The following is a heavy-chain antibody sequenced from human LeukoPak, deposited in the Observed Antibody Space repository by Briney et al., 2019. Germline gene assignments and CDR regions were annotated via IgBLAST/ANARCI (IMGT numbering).Heavy chain of an antibody. CDR1: GNYC. CDR2: INSDGSWT. CDR3: VSFYETD. D-gene: IGHD2/OR15-2a*01. Sequence: GGSLRLSCAASGNYCMHWVRQAPGKGLLWVSHINSDGSWTSYADSVKGRFTISKDNAKNTVYLQMNNLRAEDTAVYYCVSFYETDWGRGTLVTVSS. J-gene: IGHJ4*02. V-gene: IGHV3-74*01.